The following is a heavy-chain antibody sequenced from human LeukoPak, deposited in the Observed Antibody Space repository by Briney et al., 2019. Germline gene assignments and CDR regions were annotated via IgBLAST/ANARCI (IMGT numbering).Heavy chain of an antibody. CDR2: IWYDGSNK. V-gene: IGHV3-33*01. J-gene: IGHJ4*02. CDR3: ARGKFGVVIIVDDY. Sequence: GGSLRLSCAASGFTFSSYGMHWVRQAPGKGLEWVAVIWYDGSNKYYADPVKGRFTISRDNSKNTLYLQMNSLRAEDTAVYYCARGKFGVVIIVDDYWGQGTLVTVSS. D-gene: IGHD3-3*01. CDR1: GFTFSSYG.